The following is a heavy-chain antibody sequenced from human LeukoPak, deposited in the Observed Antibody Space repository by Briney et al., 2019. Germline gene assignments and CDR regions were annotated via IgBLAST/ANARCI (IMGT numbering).Heavy chain of an antibody. CDR3: AREIVQDYSDYKSYFDS. CDR1: GFTVSSNY. D-gene: IGHD4-11*01. V-gene: IGHV3-66*01. CDR2: IYSGGST. Sequence: PGGSLRLSCAASGFTVSSNYMSWVRQAPGKGLEWVSVIYSGGSTYYADSVKGRFTISRDNSKDSLYLQMNSLRAEDTAVYYCAREIVQDYSDYKSYFDSWGQGALVTVSS. J-gene: IGHJ4*02.